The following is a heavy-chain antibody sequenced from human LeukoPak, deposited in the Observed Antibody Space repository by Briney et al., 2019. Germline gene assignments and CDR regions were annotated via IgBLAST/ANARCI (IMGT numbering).Heavy chain of an antibody. CDR1: GYTFTGYY. CDR3: ARDWGAAAGVVDY. Sequence: ASVKVSCKASGYTFTGYYMHWVRQAPGQGLEWMGWINLNSGGTNSAQKFQGRVTMTRDTSISTAYMELSRLRSDDTAVYYCARDWGAAAGVVDYWGQGTLVTVSS. CDR2: INLNSGGT. D-gene: IGHD6-13*01. J-gene: IGHJ4*02. V-gene: IGHV1-2*02.